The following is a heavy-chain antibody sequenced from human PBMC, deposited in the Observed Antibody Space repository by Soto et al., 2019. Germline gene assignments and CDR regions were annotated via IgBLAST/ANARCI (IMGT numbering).Heavy chain of an antibody. V-gene: IGHV1-69*12. CDR1: GGTFGSYA. CDR3: ASLLVPAAMENWFDP. Sequence: QVQLVQSGAEVKKPGSSVKVSCKASGGTFGSYAISWVRQAPGQGLEWMGGIIPIFGTANYAQKFQGRVTITADESTSTAYMELSSLRSEDTAVYYCASLLVPAAMENWFDPWGQGTLVTVSS. J-gene: IGHJ5*02. CDR2: IIPIFGTA. D-gene: IGHD2-2*01.